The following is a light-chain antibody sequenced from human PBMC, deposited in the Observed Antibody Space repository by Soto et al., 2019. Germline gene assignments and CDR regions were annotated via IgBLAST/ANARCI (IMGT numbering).Light chain of an antibody. J-gene: IGKJ2*01. CDR1: QTVSDNY. Sequence: DIVLTQSPGTLSLSPGEGATLSCRASQTVSDNYLAWYQQKPGQAPRLLIYGASSRATGVPDRFSGSGSGTDFTLTISRLDSEDFAVYFCQQYGTSPTFGQGTKL. CDR2: GAS. CDR3: QQYGTSPT. V-gene: IGKV3-20*01.